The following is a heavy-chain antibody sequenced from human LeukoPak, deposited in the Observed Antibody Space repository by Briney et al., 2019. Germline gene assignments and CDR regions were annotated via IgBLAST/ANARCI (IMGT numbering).Heavy chain of an antibody. Sequence: SETLSLTCVVSGYSISSGYHWGWIRQPPGEGLEWIGSVYRSGSTYYNPSLKSRVTISVGTSKNQISLEVRSVTAADTAVYYCAREDWVFDYWGQGTLVTVSS. CDR1: GYSISSGYH. V-gene: IGHV4-38-2*02. D-gene: IGHD3/OR15-3a*01. J-gene: IGHJ4*02. CDR3: AREDWVFDY. CDR2: VYRSGST.